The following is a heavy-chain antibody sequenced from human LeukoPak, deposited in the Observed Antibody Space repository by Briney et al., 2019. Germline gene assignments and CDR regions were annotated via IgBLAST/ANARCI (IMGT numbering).Heavy chain of an antibody. CDR2: IFDRRST. CDR1: GGSISSYY. V-gene: IGHV4-59*06. Sequence: SETLSLTCTVSGGSISSYYWSWIRQPPGKGLEWIGRIFDRRSTYYNPSLKSRLTISVDTSKNQFSLKLNSVTAADTAVYYCAGHYGSGSIDYWGQGTLVTVSS. CDR3: AGHYGSGSIDY. D-gene: IGHD3-10*01. J-gene: IGHJ4*02.